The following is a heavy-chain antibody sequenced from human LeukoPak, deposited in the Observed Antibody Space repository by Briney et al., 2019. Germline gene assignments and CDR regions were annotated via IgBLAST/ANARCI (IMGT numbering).Heavy chain of an antibody. Sequence: SVKVSCKASGYTFTGYYMHGVRQAPGQGLEWMGWINPNRGGSTYAQKFQGRVTMTRDTSISTAYMELSRLRSDDTAVYYCARDVSSPPPHVVVVAAGDDAFDIWGQGTMVTVSS. V-gene: IGHV1-2*02. CDR3: ARDVSSPPPHVVVVAAGDDAFDI. J-gene: IGHJ3*02. CDR2: INPNRGGS. CDR1: GYTFTGYY. D-gene: IGHD2-15*01.